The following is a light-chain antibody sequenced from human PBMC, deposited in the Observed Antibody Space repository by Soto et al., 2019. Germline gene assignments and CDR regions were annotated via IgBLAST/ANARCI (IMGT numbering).Light chain of an antibody. J-gene: IGKJ4*02. CDR2: AAS. CDR1: QVIGSD. V-gene: IGKV1-17*01. Sequence: DIQMTQSPSSLSASVGDRVTITCRASQVIGSDLGWYQQKPGKAPKRLIYAASSLQSGVPSRFSGSGSGTEFTLTISSLQPEDFATYYCQQYNSYPPTFGRGTKVEIK. CDR3: QQYNSYPPT.